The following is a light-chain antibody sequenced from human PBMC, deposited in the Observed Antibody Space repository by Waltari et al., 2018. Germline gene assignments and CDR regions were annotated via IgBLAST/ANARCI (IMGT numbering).Light chain of an antibody. Sequence: SYELTQPPSVSVSPGQTARITCSGDALPKKYAYWYQQKSGQAPVLAIYEDSKRPSGIPERFSGSSSGTMATLTISGAQVVDEADYYCYSTDSSGNHRVFGGGTKLTVL. CDR1: ALPKKY. CDR2: EDS. J-gene: IGLJ2*01. CDR3: YSTDSSGNHRV. V-gene: IGLV3-10*01.